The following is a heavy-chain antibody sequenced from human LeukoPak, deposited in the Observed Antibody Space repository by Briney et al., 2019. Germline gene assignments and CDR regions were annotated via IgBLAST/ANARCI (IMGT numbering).Heavy chain of an antibody. V-gene: IGHV4-59*01. CDR3: AREVRYYGGPNDAFDI. Sequence: SETLSLTCTVSGGSISSYYWSWIRQPPGKGLEWIGYIYYSGSTNYNPSLKSRVTISVDTSKNQFSLKLSSVTAADTAVYYCAREVRYYGGPNDAFDIWGQGTMVTVSS. CDR2: IYYSGST. CDR1: GGSISSYY. D-gene: IGHD4-23*01. J-gene: IGHJ3*02.